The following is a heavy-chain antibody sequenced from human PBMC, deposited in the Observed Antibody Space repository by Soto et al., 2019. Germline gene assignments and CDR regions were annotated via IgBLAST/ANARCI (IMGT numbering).Heavy chain of an antibody. CDR2: IYYSGST. Sequence: SETLSLTCTVSGGSISSYYWSWIRQPPGKGLEWIGYIYYSGSTNYNPSLKSRVTISVDTSKNQFSLKLSSVTAADTAVYYCARLMHPSREKYYFDYWGQGTLVTVSS. CDR1: GGSISSYY. CDR3: ARLMHPSREKYYFDY. J-gene: IGHJ4*02. D-gene: IGHD3-16*01. V-gene: IGHV4-59*08.